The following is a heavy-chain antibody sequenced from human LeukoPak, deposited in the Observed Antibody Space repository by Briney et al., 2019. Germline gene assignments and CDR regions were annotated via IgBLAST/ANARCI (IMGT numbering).Heavy chain of an antibody. V-gene: IGHV1-18*01. D-gene: IGHD6-6*01. CDR3: ARGVAAQGNYYYYYMDV. CDR1: GYTFTSYG. CDR2: ISGYNGNT. J-gene: IGHJ6*03. Sequence: ASVKVSCKASGYTFTSYGISWVRQAPGQGLEWMGWISGYNGNTNYAQKLQGRVTMTTDTSTSTAYMELRSLRSDDTAVYYCARGVAAQGNYYYYYMDVWGKGTTVTVSS.